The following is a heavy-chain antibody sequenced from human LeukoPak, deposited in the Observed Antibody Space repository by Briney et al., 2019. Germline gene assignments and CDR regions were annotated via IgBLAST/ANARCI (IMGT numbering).Heavy chain of an antibody. D-gene: IGHD6-19*01. Sequence: GGSLRLSCAASGFTFSSYAMSWVRQAPGKGLEWVSGLTGSGDSTYYADSVKGRFTISRDNSKNTVYLQMNSLRAEDTAVYYCAKRREGVAASFDYWGQGTLVTVSS. J-gene: IGHJ4*02. CDR3: AKRREGVAASFDY. CDR1: GFTFSSYA. CDR2: LTGSGDST. V-gene: IGHV3-23*01.